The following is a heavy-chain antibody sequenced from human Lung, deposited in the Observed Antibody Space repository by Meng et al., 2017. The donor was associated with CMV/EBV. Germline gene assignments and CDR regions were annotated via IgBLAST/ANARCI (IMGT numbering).Heavy chain of an antibody. D-gene: IGHD1-7*01. Sequence: LNCSVTGGSNSGRTWWHWVRQHPGKGLEWIGEIWHGGNTNYNVTLKSRVTLSIDKSNNQFSLKLNSVTAADTAVYFCARGELALGFDSWGQGILVTVSS. V-gene: IGHV4-4*01. CDR3: ARGELALGFDS. CDR2: IWHGGNT. J-gene: IGHJ4*02. CDR1: GGSNSGRTW.